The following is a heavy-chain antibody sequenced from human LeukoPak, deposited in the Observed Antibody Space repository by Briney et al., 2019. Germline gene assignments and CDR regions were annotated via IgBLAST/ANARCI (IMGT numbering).Heavy chain of an antibody. D-gene: IGHD3-9*01. CDR1: GFTFEDYA. CDR3: AKDILRYFDWGYDAFDI. J-gene: IGHJ3*02. Sequence: PGGSLRLSCAASGFTFEDYAMHWVRQAPGKGLEWVSGISWKSGNIGYAASVKGRFTISRDNAKNSLYLQMNSLRAEDTALYYCAKDILRYFDWGYDAFDIWGQGTMVTVSS. CDR2: ISWKSGNI. V-gene: IGHV3-9*01.